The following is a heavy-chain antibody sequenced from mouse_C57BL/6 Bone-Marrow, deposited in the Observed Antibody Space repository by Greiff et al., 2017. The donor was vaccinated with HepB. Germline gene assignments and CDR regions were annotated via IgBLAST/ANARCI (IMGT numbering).Heavy chain of an antibody. V-gene: IGHV2-9-1*01. CDR1: GFSFTSYA. J-gene: IGHJ1*03. Sequence: QVQLQQSGPGLVAPSQSLSITCTVSGFSFTSYAISWVRQPPGKGLEWLGVIWTGGGTNYNSALKSRLSISKDNSKSQVFLKMNSLQTDDTARYYCARNLNYYGSSSGFDVWGTGTTVTVSS. CDR3: ARNLNYYGSSSGFDV. CDR2: IWTGGGT. D-gene: IGHD1-1*01.